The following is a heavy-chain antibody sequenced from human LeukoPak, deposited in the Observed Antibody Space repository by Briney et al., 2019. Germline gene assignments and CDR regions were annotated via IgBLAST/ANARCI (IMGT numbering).Heavy chain of an antibody. J-gene: IGHJ3*02. CDR2: IHPTVGDT. CDR3: ARYGFSSVWQGGWHAFDI. Sequence: ASVKVSCRASGYTFTSYYLHWVRQAPGQGLEWMGIIHPTVGDTTYAQKFQGRVTMTRDMSTGTVYMDLSSLRSEDTAVYYCARYGFSSVWQGGWHAFDIWGQGTTVTVSS. V-gene: IGHV1-46*01. CDR1: GYTFTSYY. D-gene: IGHD6-25*01.